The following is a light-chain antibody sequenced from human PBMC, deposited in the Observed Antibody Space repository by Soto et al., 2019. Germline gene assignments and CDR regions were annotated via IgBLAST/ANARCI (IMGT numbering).Light chain of an antibody. CDR3: CSYGGSYTSI. CDR1: SSDVGRYNY. J-gene: IGLJ2*01. Sequence: QSALTQPRSVSGSPGQSVTISCTGTSSDVGRYNYVSWYKQHPGRAPKLIIYDVTKRPSGVPDRFSGSKSGITASLTISGLQAEDAADYYCCSYGGSYTSIFGGGTKVTVL. V-gene: IGLV2-11*01. CDR2: DVT.